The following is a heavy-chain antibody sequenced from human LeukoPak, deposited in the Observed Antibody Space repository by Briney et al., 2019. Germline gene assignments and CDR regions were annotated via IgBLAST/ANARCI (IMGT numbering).Heavy chain of an antibody. J-gene: IGHJ4*02. CDR1: GGSFSGYY. D-gene: IGHD3-10*01. Sequence: SETLSLTCAVYGGSFSGYYWSWNRQPPGKGLEWIGEINHSGSTNYNPSLKSRVTISVDTSKNQFSLKLSSVTAADTAVYYCARGRDLWFGELVPLSLWGQGTLVTVSS. V-gene: IGHV4-34*01. CDR3: ARGRDLWFGELVPLSL. CDR2: INHSGST.